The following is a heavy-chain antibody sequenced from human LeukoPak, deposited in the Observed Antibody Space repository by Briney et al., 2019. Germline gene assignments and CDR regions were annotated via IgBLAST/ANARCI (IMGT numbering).Heavy chain of an antibody. D-gene: IGHD4-17*01. J-gene: IGHJ4*02. CDR1: GFNFIDYR. V-gene: IGHV3-7*02. Sequence: GGSLPVTLAATGFNFIDYRSTWVRQAPGKGLQWVANVNQDGTEKHFLDSVEGRFTISRDNAKKPLYLQMSSLRPEDTALYFCMNGDRFFNSWGEGTLVTVSS. CDR3: MNGDRFFNS. CDR2: VNQDGTEK.